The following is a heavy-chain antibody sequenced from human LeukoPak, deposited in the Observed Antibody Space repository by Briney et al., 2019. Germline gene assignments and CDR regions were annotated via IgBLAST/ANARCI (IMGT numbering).Heavy chain of an antibody. V-gene: IGHV4-39*07. D-gene: IGHD2-15*01. Sequence: PSETLSLTCSVSGASISSGSNYWGWIRQPPGTTLEWIGSIYTSGSTDYNPSLKSRVTISRDTSKNEFSLILSSVTAADTAVYYCARDSPPAYCSGGSCYFDYWGQGTLVAVSS. CDR2: IYTSGST. CDR3: ARDSPPAYCSGGSCYFDY. J-gene: IGHJ4*02. CDR1: GASISSGSNY.